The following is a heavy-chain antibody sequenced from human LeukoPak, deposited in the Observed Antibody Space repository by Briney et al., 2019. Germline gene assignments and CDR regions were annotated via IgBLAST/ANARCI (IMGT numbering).Heavy chain of an antibody. V-gene: IGHV4-4*07. J-gene: IGHJ6*03. CDR3: ARGKLVPGEYYYYYYYMDV. CDR1: GGSISSYY. CDR2: IYTSGST. D-gene: IGHD6-6*01. Sequence: PSETLSLTCTVSGGSISSYYWSWIRQPAGKGLEWIGRIYTSGSTNYNPSLESRVTMSVDTSKNHFSLKVTSVTAADTAVYYCARGKLVPGEYYYYYYYMDVWGKGTTVTVSS.